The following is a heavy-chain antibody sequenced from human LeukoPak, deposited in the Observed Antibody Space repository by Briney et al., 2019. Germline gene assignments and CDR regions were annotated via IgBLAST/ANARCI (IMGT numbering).Heavy chain of an antibody. D-gene: IGHD5-24*01. J-gene: IGHJ5*02. CDR3: ARGRDAYKVGNT. CDR2: ILYTGNI. V-gene: IGHV4-39*01. Sequence: SETLSLTCTVSGGSLGSDPYYWGWIRQPPGKGLEWIGSILYTGNIYSNPSLKSRVTISVDTPKSQFSLKLSSVTAADTGVYYCARGRDAYKVGNTWGRRTLVTVSS. CDR1: GGSLGSDPYY.